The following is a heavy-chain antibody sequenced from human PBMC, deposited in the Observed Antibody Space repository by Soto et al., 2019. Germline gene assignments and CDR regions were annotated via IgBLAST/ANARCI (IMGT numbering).Heavy chain of an antibody. Sequence: ASVKVSCKASGYTFTGYYMHWVRQAHRQGLEWMGWINPNSGDTNYAQKFQGWVTMTRDTSISTAYMELSRLRSDDAAVYYCAREPAGPSSSSRHYGMDVWGQGTTVTVSS. J-gene: IGHJ6*02. CDR1: GYTFTGYY. V-gene: IGHV1-2*04. D-gene: IGHD6-6*01. CDR3: AREPAGPSSSSRHYGMDV. CDR2: INPNSGDT.